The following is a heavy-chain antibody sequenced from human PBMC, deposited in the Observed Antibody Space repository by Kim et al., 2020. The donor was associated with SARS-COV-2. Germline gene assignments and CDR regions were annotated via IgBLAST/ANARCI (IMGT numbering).Heavy chain of an antibody. J-gene: IGHJ3*02. D-gene: IGHD2-2*01. CDR1: GGSISSYY. CDR3: ATGSIVVVPAAYAFDI. V-gene: IGHV4-59*08. CDR2: IYYSGST. Sequence: SETLSLTCTVSGGSISSYYWSWIRQPPGKGLEWIGYIYYSGSTNYNPSLKSRVTISVDTSKNQFSLKLSSVTAADTAVYYCATGSIVVVPAAYAFDIWGQGTLVTVSS.